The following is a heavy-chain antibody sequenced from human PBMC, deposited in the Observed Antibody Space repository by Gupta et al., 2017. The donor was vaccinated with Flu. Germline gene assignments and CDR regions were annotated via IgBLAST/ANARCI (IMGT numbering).Heavy chain of an antibody. Sequence: QVQLVESGGGVVPPWRSLRLSCAASGFPFSSYGMHWVRQAPGKGLEWVAVISYDGSNKYYADSAKGRFTISRDNSKNTLYLQMNSLRAEDTAVYYCAKLGSTSPRNYYYMDVWGKGTTVTVSS. CDR3: AKLGSTSPRNYYYMDV. J-gene: IGHJ6*03. CDR2: ISYDGSNK. D-gene: IGHD2-2*01. V-gene: IGHV3-30*18. CDR1: GFPFSSYG.